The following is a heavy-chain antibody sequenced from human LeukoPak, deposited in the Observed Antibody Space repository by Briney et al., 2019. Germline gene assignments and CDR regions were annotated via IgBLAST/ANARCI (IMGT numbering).Heavy chain of an antibody. CDR3: ARDTRSSPYYLFDY. J-gene: IGHJ4*02. CDR1: GYAFSMNV. D-gene: IGHD1-26*01. V-gene: IGHV1-3*04. Sequence: ASVKVSCKTSGYAFSMNVIHWMCQAPGQRLEWMGWINTGTGKTKYSQKFQGRLSITRDTSANTTSMELSSLRSEDTAVFYCARDTRSSPYYLFDYWGQGTLVTVSS. CDR2: INTGTGKT.